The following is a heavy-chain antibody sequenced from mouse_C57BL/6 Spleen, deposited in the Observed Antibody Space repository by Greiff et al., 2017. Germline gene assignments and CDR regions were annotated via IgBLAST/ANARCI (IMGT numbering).Heavy chain of an antibody. D-gene: IGHD4-1*01. CDR2: ISDGGSYT. Sequence: EVQGVESGGGLVKPGGSLKLSCAASGFTFSSYAMSWVRQTPEKRLEWVATISDGGSYTYYPDNVKGRFTISRDNAKNNLYLQMSHLKSEDTAMYYCARDGSGVPFAYWGQGTLVTVSA. V-gene: IGHV5-4*01. CDR3: ARDGSGVPFAY. CDR1: GFTFSSYA. J-gene: IGHJ3*01.